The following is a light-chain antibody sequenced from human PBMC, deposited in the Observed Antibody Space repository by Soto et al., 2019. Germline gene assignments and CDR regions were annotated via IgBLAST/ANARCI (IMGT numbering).Light chain of an antibody. CDR1: QDINSY. V-gene: IGKV1D-16*01. CDR3: PQSDIYPLT. CDR2: AAS. Sequence: DVQMTQSPSSLSASVGDRVTITCRASQDINSYLAWYQQKPGNAPKSLIYAASSLQTGDPSRFSGSESGTDFPLTISNLQPEDSATYYCPQSDIYPLTFGGGTKVEIK. J-gene: IGKJ4*01.